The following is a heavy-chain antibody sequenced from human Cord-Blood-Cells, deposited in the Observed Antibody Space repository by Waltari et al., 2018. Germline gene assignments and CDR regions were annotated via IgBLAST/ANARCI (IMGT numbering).Heavy chain of an antibody. CDR2: IYRSGST. V-gene: IGHV4-4*02. CDR1: GGSISSSNW. J-gene: IGHJ6*02. CDR3: ARDLPFLEGYYGMDV. D-gene: IGHD3-3*01. Sequence: QVQLQESGPGLVKPSGTLSLTCAVSGGSISSSNWWSWVRQPPGKGLEWIGEIYRSGSTNYNPSLKSGVTISVDKSKSQFSLKLSSVTAADTAVYYCARDLPFLEGYYGMDVWGQGTTVTVSS.